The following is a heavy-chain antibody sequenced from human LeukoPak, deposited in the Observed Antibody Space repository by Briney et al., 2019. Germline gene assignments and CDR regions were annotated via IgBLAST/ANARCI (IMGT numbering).Heavy chain of an antibody. J-gene: IGHJ3*02. CDR1: GGSISSSSYY. CDR2: IYYSGST. V-gene: IGHV4-39*07. CDR3: AREYGDILTGYSDAFDI. Sequence: SETLSLTCTVSGGSISSSSYYWGWIRQPPWKGLEWIGSIYYSGSTYYNPSLKSRVTISVDTSKNQFSLKLSSVTAADTAVYYCAREYGDILTGYSDAFDIWGQGTMVTVSS. D-gene: IGHD3-9*01.